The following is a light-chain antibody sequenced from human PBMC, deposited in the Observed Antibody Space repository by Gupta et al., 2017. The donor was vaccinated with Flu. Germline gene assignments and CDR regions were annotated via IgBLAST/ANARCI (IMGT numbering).Light chain of an antibody. CDR3: QQDNRWPRT. Sequence: EIVMTQSPDTLSVSPGERATLSCRPSQSFSGTLAWFQHKPGQAPRLLVYEVSTRASGVPARFSGSGSGTEFTLTISSLQSEDVGTYYCQQDNRWPRTFGQGTKVELK. V-gene: IGKV3-15*01. CDR2: EVS. J-gene: IGKJ1*01. CDR1: QSFSGT.